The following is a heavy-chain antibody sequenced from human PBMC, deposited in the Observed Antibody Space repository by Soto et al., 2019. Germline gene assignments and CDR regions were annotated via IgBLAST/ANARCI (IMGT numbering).Heavy chain of an antibody. Sequence: GGSLRLSCAASGFTFSTYAMSWVRQAPGKGLEGVSIIGGGGANTYYADSVRGRFTISRDNSKNMLYLQMDSLRAEDTAVYFCEKYGGSGNYYNYLDYWGQGTLVTVSS. CDR1: GFTFSTYA. CDR3: EKYGGSGNYYNYLDY. CDR2: IGGGGANT. J-gene: IGHJ4*02. V-gene: IGHV3-23*01. D-gene: IGHD3-10*01.